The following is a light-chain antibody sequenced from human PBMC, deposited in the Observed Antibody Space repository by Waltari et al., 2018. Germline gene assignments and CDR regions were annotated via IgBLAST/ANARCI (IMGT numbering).Light chain of an antibody. J-gene: IGLJ2*01. CDR3: SSDTNTNNVV. Sequence: SALPQPASVSGSPGQPITISCTGTTNDVAVYNFVPWYQPPPGKAPKPIIYDVPRWPAGVCDGCSGSRSGNTAALTISGLQAEDEADYDCSSDTNTNNVVFGGGTKVTVL. CDR1: TNDVAVYNF. V-gene: IGLV2-14*03. CDR2: DVP.